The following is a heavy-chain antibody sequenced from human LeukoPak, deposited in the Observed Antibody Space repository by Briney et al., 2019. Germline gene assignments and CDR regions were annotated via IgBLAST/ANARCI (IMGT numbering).Heavy chain of an antibody. CDR1: GFRFSSYW. Sequence: QSGGSLRLSCAASGFRFSSYWVTWVRQAPGKGLEWVANLNQDGSDKKYVDSVKGRFTISRDNAKNSLYLQMNSLRVEDTALYYCARDAYDYASESWGQGTLVTVSS. CDR3: ARDAYDYASES. D-gene: IGHD2-2*01. V-gene: IGHV3-7*01. J-gene: IGHJ5*02. CDR2: LNQDGSDK.